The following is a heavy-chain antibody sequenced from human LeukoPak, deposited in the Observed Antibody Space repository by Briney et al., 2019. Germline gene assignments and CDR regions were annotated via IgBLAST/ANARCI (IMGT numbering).Heavy chain of an antibody. J-gene: IGHJ3*02. CDR3: ARAGDYDFWSGRYGGYAFDI. CDR2: IYYSGST. V-gene: IGHV4-31*03. Sequence: PSETLSLTCTVSGGSISSGGYYWSWIRQHPGEGLEWIGYIYYSGSTYYNPSLKSRVTTSVDTSKNQFSLKLSAVTAADTAVYYCARAGDYDFWSGRYGGYAFDIWGQGTMVTVSS. D-gene: IGHD3-3*01. CDR1: GGSISSGGYY.